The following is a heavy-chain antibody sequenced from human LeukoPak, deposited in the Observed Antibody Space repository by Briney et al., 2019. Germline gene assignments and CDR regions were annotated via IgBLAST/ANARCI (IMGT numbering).Heavy chain of an antibody. V-gene: IGHV4-30-2*01. D-gene: IGHD4-23*01. CDR3: ARALGYGGNSGVDY. CDR1: GCSISSGGYS. J-gene: IGHJ4*02. CDR2: IYHSGST. Sequence: SETLSLTCAVSGCSISSGGYSWSWIRQPPGKGLEWIGYIYHSGSTYYNPSLKSRVTISVDRSKNQFSLKLSSVTAADTAVYYCARALGYGGNSGVDYWGQGTLVTVSS.